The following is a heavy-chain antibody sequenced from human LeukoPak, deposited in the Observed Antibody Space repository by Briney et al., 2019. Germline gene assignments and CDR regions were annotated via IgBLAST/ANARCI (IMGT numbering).Heavy chain of an antibody. Sequence: GGSLRLSCAASGFTFSSYAMHWVRQAPGKGLEWVAVISYDGSNKTYADSVKGRFTISRDNSKNTLYLQMNSLRAEDTAVYYCARDIDFFWSAYPHGAFDIWGQGTMVTVSS. J-gene: IGHJ3*02. CDR2: ISYDGSNK. D-gene: IGHD3-3*01. CDR1: GFTFSSYA. CDR3: ARDIDFFWSAYPHGAFDI. V-gene: IGHV3-30-3*01.